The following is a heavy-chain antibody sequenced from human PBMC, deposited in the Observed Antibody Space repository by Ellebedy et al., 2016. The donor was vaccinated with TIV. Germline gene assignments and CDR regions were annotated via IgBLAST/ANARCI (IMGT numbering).Heavy chain of an antibody. CDR2: IDTDGSST. V-gene: IGHV3-74*01. CDR3: ARGPDSSGGYRGFDY. Sequence: PGGSLRLSCAASGFTFSNHWMHWVRQAPGKGLVWVSRIDTDGSSTSYADSVKGRFTISRDNAKNTLYLQMNSLSAEDTAVYYCARGPDSSGGYRGFDYWGQGTLVTVSS. J-gene: IGHJ4*02. CDR1: GFTFSNHW. D-gene: IGHD6-19*01.